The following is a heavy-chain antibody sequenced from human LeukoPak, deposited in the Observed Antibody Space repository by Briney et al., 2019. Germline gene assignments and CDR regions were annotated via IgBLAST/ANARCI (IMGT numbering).Heavy chain of an antibody. D-gene: IGHD3-10*01. CDR3: ARGYGSGSFNWFDP. CDR2: INHSGST. CDR1: GGSISSSSYY. V-gene: IGHV4-39*07. Sequence: SETLSLTCTVSGGSISSSSYYWGWIRQPPGTGLEWIGEINHSGSTNYNPSLKSRVTISVDTSKNQFSLKLSSVTAADTAVYYCARGYGSGSFNWFDPWGQGTLVTVSS. J-gene: IGHJ5*02.